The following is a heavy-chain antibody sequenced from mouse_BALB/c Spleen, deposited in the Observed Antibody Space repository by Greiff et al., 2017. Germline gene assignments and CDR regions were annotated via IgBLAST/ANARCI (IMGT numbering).Heavy chain of an antibody. CDR2: IDPANGNT. D-gene: IGHD1-1*01. CDR1: GFNIKDTY. CDR3: ALYYGSSYHAMDY. V-gene: IGHV14-3*02. J-gene: IGHJ4*01. Sequence: EVQLQQSGAELVKPGASVKLSCTASGFNIKDTYMHWVKQRPEQGLEWIGRIDPANGNTKYDPKFQGKATITADTSSNTAYLQLSSLTSEDTAVYYCALYYGSSYHAMDYWGQGTSVTVSS.